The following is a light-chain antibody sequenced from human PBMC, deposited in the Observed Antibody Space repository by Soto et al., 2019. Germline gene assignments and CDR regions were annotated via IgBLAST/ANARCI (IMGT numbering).Light chain of an antibody. CDR3: QQRTNWPWT. CDR2: VAS. J-gene: IGKJ4*01. CDR1: QSVGNN. V-gene: IGKV3-11*01. Sequence: EIVLTQSPATLSLSPGDRATLSCRASQSVGNNLAWYQQKPGQAPSLLIYVASNRATGIPARFSGSGSGTDFTLTIDSLEPEDFALFYCQQRTNWPWTFGEGTKVEIK.